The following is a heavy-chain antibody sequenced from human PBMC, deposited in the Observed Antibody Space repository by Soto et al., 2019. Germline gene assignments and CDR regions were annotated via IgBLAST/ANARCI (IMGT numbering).Heavy chain of an antibody. Sequence: QVQLQESGPGLVKPSETLSLTCTVSGGSISSYYWSWIRQPPGKGLEWIGYIYYSGSTNYNPSLKSRVTISVDTSKNQFSLKLSSGTAADTAVYYCARVLGASVYYYYCMDVWGQGTTFTVCS. J-gene: IGHJ6*02. CDR2: IYYSGST. V-gene: IGHV4-59*01. D-gene: IGHD1-26*01. CDR1: GGSISSYY. CDR3: ARVLGASVYYYYCMDV.